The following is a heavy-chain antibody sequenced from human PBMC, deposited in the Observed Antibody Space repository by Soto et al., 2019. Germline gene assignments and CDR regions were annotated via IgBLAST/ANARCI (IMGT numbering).Heavy chain of an antibody. Sequence: ASVKVSCKASGYTFTSYAMHWVRQAPGQRLEWMGWINAGNGNTKYSQKFQGRVTITRDTSASTAYMELSSLRSEDTAVYYCAREVLPADCSGGSCSLPFDPWGQGTLVTVSS. J-gene: IGHJ5*02. CDR1: GYTFTSYA. CDR2: INAGNGNT. CDR3: AREVLPADCSGGSCSLPFDP. D-gene: IGHD2-15*01. V-gene: IGHV1-3*01.